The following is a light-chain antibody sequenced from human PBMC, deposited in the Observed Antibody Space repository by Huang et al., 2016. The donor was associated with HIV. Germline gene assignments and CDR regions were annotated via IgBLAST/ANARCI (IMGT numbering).Light chain of an antibody. Sequence: TLSCRASQSVRNSSLAWYQQKPGQSPRLLIFGASNRATAIPDRFSGSGSATDFTLTISRLEPEDFAVYYCQQYGSSPLTFGGGTKVEIK. CDR3: QQYGSSPLT. V-gene: IGKV3-20*01. J-gene: IGKJ4*01. CDR1: QSVRNSS. CDR2: GAS.